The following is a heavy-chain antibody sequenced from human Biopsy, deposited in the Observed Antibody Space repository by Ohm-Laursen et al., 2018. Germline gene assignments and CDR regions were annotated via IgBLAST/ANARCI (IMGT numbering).Heavy chain of an antibody. CDR3: VRGVDYYDPYHYYALDV. Sequence: SDTLSLTCPVYGESFNGYYWSWIRQTPGKGLEWIGEINHSGRTNYNPSLKSRVTISVDTPKNQFSLKVRSVTAADTAVYYCVRGVDYYDPYHYYALDVWGQGTTVTVSS. CDR1: GESFNGYY. D-gene: IGHD3-22*01. V-gene: IGHV4-34*01. CDR2: INHSGRT. J-gene: IGHJ6*02.